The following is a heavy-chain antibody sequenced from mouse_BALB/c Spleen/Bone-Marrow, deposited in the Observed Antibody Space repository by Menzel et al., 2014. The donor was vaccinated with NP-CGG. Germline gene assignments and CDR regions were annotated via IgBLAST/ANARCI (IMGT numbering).Heavy chain of an antibody. J-gene: IGHJ2*01. V-gene: IGHV5-9-4*01. CDR2: LNSGGSYT. Sequence: EVHLVESGGGLVKPGGSLKLACAASGFSFNTYAMSWVRQSPEKRLEWVATLNSGGSYTYYPDTVTGRFTISRDNAKNTLYLEMSSLRSEDAAMNYCARLDSSGSNYFDCWGQGTTLTVSS. D-gene: IGHD3-2*01. CDR1: GFSFNTYA. CDR3: ARLDSSGSNYFDC.